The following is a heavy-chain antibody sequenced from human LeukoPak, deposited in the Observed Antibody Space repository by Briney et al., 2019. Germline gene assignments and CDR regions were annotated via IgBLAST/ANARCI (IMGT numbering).Heavy chain of an antibody. Sequence: GGSLRLSCAASGFTFDDYAMHWVRQAPGKGLEWVSGISWNSGSIGYADSVKGRFTISRDNAKNSLYLQVNSLRAEDTALYYCAKAPYYNMDDAFDIWGQGTMVTVSS. V-gene: IGHV3-9*01. CDR2: ISWNSGSI. CDR3: AKAPYYNMDDAFDI. J-gene: IGHJ3*02. D-gene: IGHD1-26*01. CDR1: GFTFDDYA.